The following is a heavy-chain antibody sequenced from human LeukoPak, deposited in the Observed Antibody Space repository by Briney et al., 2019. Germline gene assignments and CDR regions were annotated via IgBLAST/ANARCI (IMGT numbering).Heavy chain of an antibody. Sequence: PGGSLRLSCAASGFTFSSYWMHWVRQAPGKGLVWVSRISSDGSSTSYADSVKGRFTISRDNAKNTLYLQMNSLRAEDTAVYYCASLAATDYWGQGTLVTVSS. D-gene: IGHD6-13*01. CDR1: GFTFSSYW. CDR3: ASLAATDY. CDR2: ISSDGSST. V-gene: IGHV3-74*01. J-gene: IGHJ4*02.